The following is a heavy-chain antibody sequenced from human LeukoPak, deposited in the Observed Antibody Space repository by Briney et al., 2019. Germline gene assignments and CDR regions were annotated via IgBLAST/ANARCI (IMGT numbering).Heavy chain of an antibody. Sequence: GGSLGLSCAPSGFTFNRYGMHWVRQAPGKGLQWVAFTSYDGAYEYYADSVKGRFTISRDNSKMTLYLQMNSLTTEDTAVYYCAKDHFLSCRSNNCAPDYWGRGTLVIVSS. CDR1: GFTFNRYG. CDR2: TSYDGAYE. CDR3: AKDHFLSCRSNNCAPDY. D-gene: IGHD2-2*01. V-gene: IGHV3-30*02. J-gene: IGHJ4*02.